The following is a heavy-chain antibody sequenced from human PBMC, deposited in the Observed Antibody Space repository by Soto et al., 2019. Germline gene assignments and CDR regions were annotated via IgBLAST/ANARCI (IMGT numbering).Heavy chain of an antibody. D-gene: IGHD6-13*01. CDR2: IYYSGST. Sequence: QVQLQESGPGLVKPSETLSLTCTVSGGSISSYYWSWIRQPPGKGLEWIGYIYYSGSTNYNPSRKSRGTPSVDTSKDPGTPHLRSVTAADPAVYACARGQRSWYFAYWGQGTLVTVSS. J-gene: IGHJ4*02. V-gene: IGHV4-59*01. CDR1: GGSISSYY. CDR3: ARGQRSWYFAY.